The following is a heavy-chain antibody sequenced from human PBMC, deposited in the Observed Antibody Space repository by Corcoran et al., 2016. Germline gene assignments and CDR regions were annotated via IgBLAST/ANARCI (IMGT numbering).Heavy chain of an antibody. J-gene: IGHJ4*02. CDR1: GYTFSNYY. Sequence: QVQLVQSGAEMKKPGASVKVSCKASGYTFSNYYMHWVRQAPGQGLEGMGIINPSGGSTSYAQKFQGRVTLTRDTSTRTVYMELNSLGSEDTAVYYCARGRSTVDYWGQGTLVTVSS. V-gene: IGHV1-46*01. CDR3: ARGRSTVDY. CDR2: INPSGGST.